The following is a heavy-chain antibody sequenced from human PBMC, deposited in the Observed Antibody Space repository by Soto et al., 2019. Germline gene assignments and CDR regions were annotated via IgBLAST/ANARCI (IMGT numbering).Heavy chain of an antibody. CDR2: ISAYNGNT. CDR3: ARVLLWFGELLSQFDY. Sequence: QVQLVQSGAEVKKPGASVKVSCKASGYTFTSYGISWVRQAPGQGLEWMGWISAYNGNTNYAQKLQGRVTMTTDTSTSTVYMELRSLRSDDTAVYYCARVLLWFGELLSQFDYWGQGTLVTVSS. D-gene: IGHD3-10*01. J-gene: IGHJ4*02. CDR1: GYTFTSYG. V-gene: IGHV1-18*01.